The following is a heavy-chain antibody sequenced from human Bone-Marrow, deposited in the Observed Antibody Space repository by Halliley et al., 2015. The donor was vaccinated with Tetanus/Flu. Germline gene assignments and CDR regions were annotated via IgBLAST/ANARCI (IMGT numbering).Heavy chain of an antibody. CDR3: ARGRGTAGLGYFDN. J-gene: IGHJ4*02. D-gene: IGHD6-13*01. V-gene: IGHV1-46*01. CDR2: MNPSGRGT. Sequence: MGIMNPSGRGTIHAQKFQGGVTMTRDTSTSTVFMELSSLRSQDTAVYYCARGRGTAGLGYFDNWGQGTLVTVSA.